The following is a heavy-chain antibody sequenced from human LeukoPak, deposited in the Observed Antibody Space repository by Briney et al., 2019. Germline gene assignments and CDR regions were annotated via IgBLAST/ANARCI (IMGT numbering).Heavy chain of an antibody. Sequence: SETLSLTCTVSGGSISSYYWSWIRQPPGKGLEWIGYIYYSGSTNYNPSLKSRVTISVDTSKNQFSLKLSSVTAAGTAVYYCARVDSGSYDYYYYYMDVWGKGTTVTVSS. CDR2: IYYSGST. CDR3: ARVDSGSYDYYYYYMDV. V-gene: IGHV4-59*01. CDR1: GGSISSYY. J-gene: IGHJ6*03. D-gene: IGHD1-26*01.